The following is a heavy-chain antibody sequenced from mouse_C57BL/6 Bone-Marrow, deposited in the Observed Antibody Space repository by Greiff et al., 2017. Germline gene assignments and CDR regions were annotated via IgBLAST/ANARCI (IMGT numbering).Heavy chain of an antibody. D-gene: IGHD1-1*01. CDR3: ARRGDFYYGSSFYFDY. CDR2: IDPSDSYT. CDR1: GYTFTSYW. Sequence: QVQLQQPGAELVMPGASVKLSCKASGYTFTSYWMHWVKQRPGQGLEWIGEIDPSDSYTNYNQKFKGKSTLTVDKSSSTAYMQLSILTSEDSAVYYCARRGDFYYGSSFYFDYWGQGTTLTVSS. J-gene: IGHJ2*01. V-gene: IGHV1-69*01.